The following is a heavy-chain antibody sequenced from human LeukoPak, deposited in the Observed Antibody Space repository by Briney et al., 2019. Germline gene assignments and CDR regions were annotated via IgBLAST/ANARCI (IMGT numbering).Heavy chain of an antibody. CDR3: ALDDY. CDR2: ISYDGSNK. V-gene: IGHV3-30*04. J-gene: IGHJ4*02. CDR1: GFTFSSYA. Sequence: GGSLRLSCAASGFTFSSYAMHWVRQAPGKGLEWVAVISYDGSNKYCADSVKGRFTISRDNSKNTLYLQMNSLRAEDTAVYYCALDDYWGQGTLVTVSS.